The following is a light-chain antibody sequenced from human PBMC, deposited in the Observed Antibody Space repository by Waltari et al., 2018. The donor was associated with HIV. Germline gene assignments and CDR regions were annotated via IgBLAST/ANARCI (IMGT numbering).Light chain of an antibody. CDR1: TNDVGSSNY. CDR3: SSYTSSSTYV. J-gene: IGLJ1*01. V-gene: IGLV2-14*01. CDR2: DVS. Sequence: QSALTQPASVSGPPGQSIPISCTGTTNDVGSSNYVSWHQQHPGEAPKLIIHDVSDRPSGISNRFSGSKSGNTASLTISGLQTEDEADYYCSSYTSSSTYVFGTGTRVTVL.